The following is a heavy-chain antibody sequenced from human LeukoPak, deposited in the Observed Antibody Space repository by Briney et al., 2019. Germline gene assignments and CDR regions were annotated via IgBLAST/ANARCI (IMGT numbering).Heavy chain of an antibody. D-gene: IGHD5-12*01. CDR1: GFTFSSYS. CDR3: ARASYGGYVGY. Sequence: PGGSLRLSCAASGFTFSSYSMNWVRQAPGKGLEWVSYISSSSTIYYADSVKGRFTISRGNAKNSLYLQMNSLRAEDTAVYYCARASYGGYVGYWGQGTLVTVSS. CDR2: ISSSSTI. V-gene: IGHV3-48*01. J-gene: IGHJ4*02.